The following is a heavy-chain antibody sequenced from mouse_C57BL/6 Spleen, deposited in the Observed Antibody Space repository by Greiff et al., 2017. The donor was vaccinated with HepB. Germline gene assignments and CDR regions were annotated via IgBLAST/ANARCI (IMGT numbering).Heavy chain of an antibody. V-gene: IGHV6-3*01. CDR3: TGYYSNYVGFAY. D-gene: IGHD2-5*01. J-gene: IGHJ3*01. CDR1: GFTFSNYW. CDR2: IRLKSDNYAT. Sequence: DVQLVESGGGLVQPGGSMKLSCVASGFTFSNYWMNWVRQSPEKGLEWVAQIRLKSDNYATHYAESVKGRFTISRDDSKSSVYLQMNNLRAEDTGIYYCTGYYSNYVGFAYWGQGTLVTVSA.